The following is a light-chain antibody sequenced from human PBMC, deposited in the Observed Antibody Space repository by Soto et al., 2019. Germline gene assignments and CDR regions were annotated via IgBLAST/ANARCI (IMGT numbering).Light chain of an antibody. CDR1: QSISSW. J-gene: IGKJ1*01. CDR3: QQYNSYTWT. V-gene: IGKV1-5*03. CDR2: KAS. Sequence: DIQMTQSPSTLSASVGDRVTITRRASQSISSWLAWYQQRPGKAPNLLIYKASILQDGVPSRFSGSGSGTEFTLHIISLHPDDFATYYCQQYNSYTWTFGQGTKVEIK.